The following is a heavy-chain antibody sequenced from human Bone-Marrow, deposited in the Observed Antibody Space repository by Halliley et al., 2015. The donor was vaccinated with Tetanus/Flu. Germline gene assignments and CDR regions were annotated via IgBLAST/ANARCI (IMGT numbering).Heavy chain of an antibody. V-gene: IGHV4-31*03. CDR2: ISYSGSA. CDR3: ARGPTVTARGNWFDP. CDR1: GGSIRSGNFY. D-gene: IGHD4-17*01. J-gene: IGHJ5*02. Sequence: LRLSCTVSGGSIRSGNFYWSWIRQHPGKGLEWIGYISYSGSAYSKPSLESRVTTSLDRSKNQFSLKMNSVTAADTAVYYCARGPTVTARGNWFDPWGQGTLVIVSS.